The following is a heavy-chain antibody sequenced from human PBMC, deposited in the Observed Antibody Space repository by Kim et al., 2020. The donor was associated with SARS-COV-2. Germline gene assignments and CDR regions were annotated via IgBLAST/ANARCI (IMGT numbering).Heavy chain of an antibody. J-gene: IGHJ4*02. CDR3: ARRRDYFDY. CDR1: DGSINTYY. Sequence: SETLSLTCTVSDGSINTYYWSWSRQPPGKGLEWIGYIYYSGSTNYNPSLKSRVTISIDTSKSQFSLKLNSVTAADTAVYYCARRRDYFDYWGQGTLVTVSS. V-gene: IGHV4-59*01. CDR2: IYYSGST.